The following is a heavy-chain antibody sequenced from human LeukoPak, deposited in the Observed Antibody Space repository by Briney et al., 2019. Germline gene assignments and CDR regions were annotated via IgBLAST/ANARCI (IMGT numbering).Heavy chain of an antibody. Sequence: PSETLSLTCTVSGASISTYYWSWVRQSPGKGLEWIGYIYYTGSTNYNPSLKSRVTMLVDTSKNQFSLNLRSVTAADTAVYYCARDPHRAFDIWGQGTMVTVSS. V-gene: IGHV4-59*01. CDR3: ARDPHRAFDI. CDR2: IYYTGST. J-gene: IGHJ3*02. CDR1: GASISTYY.